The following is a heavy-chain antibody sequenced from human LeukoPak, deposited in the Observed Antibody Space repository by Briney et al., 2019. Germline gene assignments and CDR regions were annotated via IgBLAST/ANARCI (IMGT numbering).Heavy chain of an antibody. CDR2: INPNSGGT. CDR3: ARDSRLEYYYGSGSPPRGDAFDI. J-gene: IGHJ3*02. CDR1: GYTFTGYY. V-gene: IGHV1-2*02. Sequence: ASVKVSCKASGYTFTGYYMHWVRQAPGQGLEWMGWINPNSGGTNYAQKFQGRVTMTRDTSISTAYMELSRLRSDDTAVYYCARDSRLEYYYGSGSPPRGDAFDIWGQGTMVTVSS. D-gene: IGHD3-10*01.